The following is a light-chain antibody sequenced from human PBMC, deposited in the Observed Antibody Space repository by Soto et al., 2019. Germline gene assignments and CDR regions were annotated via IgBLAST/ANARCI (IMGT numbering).Light chain of an antibody. CDR2: EVS. Sequence: QSALTQPPSASGSPGQSVTISCTGTSSDVGGYNYVSWYQQHPGKAPKLIIYEVSERPSGVPNRFSGSKSGNTASLTVSGLQADDEADYYCSSYAGGNRVFGGGTKLTVL. CDR3: SSYAGGNRV. CDR1: SSDVGGYNY. V-gene: IGLV2-8*01. J-gene: IGLJ3*02.